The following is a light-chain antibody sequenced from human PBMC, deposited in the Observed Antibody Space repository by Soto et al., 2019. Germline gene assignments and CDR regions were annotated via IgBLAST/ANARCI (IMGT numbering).Light chain of an antibody. CDR1: IYDVGAYNY. J-gene: IGLJ1*01. CDR2: DVN. V-gene: IGLV2-14*01. CDR3: SSYTSSYTLV. Sequence: QSALTQPASVSGSPGQSITISCTGTIYDVGAYNYVSWYQQRPGSAPQLILFDVNNRPSGTSNRFSGSKSGHTAYLTISALQGDDEAIYYCSSYTSSYTLVFGSGTKLTVL.